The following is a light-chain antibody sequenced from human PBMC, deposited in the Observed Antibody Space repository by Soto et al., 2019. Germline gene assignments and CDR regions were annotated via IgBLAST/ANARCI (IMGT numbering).Light chain of an antibody. Sequence: EIVMTQSQVTLSVSPGARATLSCRASQSVSSNLAWYQQKPGQAPRLLMYGASTRASGIPARFSGSGSGTEFTLTISSLQSEDFAVYYCQQYDNWPRTFGGGTKVDIK. CDR3: QQYDNWPRT. CDR1: QSVSSN. V-gene: IGKV3-15*01. CDR2: GAS. J-gene: IGKJ4*01.